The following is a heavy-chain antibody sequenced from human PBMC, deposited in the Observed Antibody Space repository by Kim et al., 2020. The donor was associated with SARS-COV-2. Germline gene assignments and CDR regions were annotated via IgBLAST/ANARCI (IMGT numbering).Heavy chain of an antibody. CDR2: IYPGDSDT. CDR1: GYSFTSYW. D-gene: IGHD3-10*01. J-gene: IGHJ6*02. CDR3: ARQNYYGSGSYYTPHSYGMDV. Sequence: GESLKISCKGSGYSFTSYWIGWVRQMPGKGLEWMGIIYPGDSDTRYSPSFQGQVTISVDKSISPAYLQWSSLKASDTAMYYCARQNYYGSGSYYTPHSYGMDVWGQGTTVTVSS. V-gene: IGHV5-51*01.